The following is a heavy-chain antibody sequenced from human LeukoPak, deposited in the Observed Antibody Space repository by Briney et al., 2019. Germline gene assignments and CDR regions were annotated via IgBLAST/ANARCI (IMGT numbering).Heavy chain of an antibody. J-gene: IGHJ4*02. V-gene: IGHV3-30*02. CDR2: TRYDGSNK. Sequence: GGSLRLSCAASGFTFSSYGMYWVRQAPGKGLEWVAFTRYDGSNKYYADSVKGRFTISRDNSKNTLYLKMNSLKTEDTAVYYCTTETYQFSSGWSFDYWGQGTLVTVSS. CDR1: GFTFSSYG. D-gene: IGHD6-19*01. CDR3: TTETYQFSSGWSFDY.